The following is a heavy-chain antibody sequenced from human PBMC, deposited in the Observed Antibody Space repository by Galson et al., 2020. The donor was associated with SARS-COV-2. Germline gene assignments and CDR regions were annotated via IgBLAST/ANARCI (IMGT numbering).Heavy chain of an antibody. Sequence: GGSLRLSCAASGFTFSSYAMSWVRQAPGKGLEWVSALSASGGRTYYADSVKGRFTISRDNSKNTLHLQMNSLRAKDTAVYYCAKDGGLWRYDFWTGYYPYFDYWGQGTLVTAPS. CDR3: AKDGGLWRYDFWTGYYPYFDY. CDR1: GFTFSSYA. CDR2: LSASGGRT. D-gene: IGHD3-3*01. J-gene: IGHJ4*02. V-gene: IGHV3-23*01.